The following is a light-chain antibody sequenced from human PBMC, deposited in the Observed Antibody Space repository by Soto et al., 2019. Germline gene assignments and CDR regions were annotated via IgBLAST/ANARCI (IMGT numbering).Light chain of an antibody. CDR1: QSISSW. J-gene: IGKJ1*01. CDR2: DAS. Sequence: DIQMTQSPSALSASVGDRVTITCRASQSISSWLAWYQQTTGKAPRLLIYDASYLERGVPSRFSGSGSGTEFTLTISDLQPDDLATYYCQQYNNFWTFGPGTKVEI. CDR3: QQYNNFWT. V-gene: IGKV1-5*01.